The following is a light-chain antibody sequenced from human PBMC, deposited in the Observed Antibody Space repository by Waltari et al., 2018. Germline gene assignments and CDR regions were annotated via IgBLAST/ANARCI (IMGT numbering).Light chain of an antibody. V-gene: IGLV2-23*02. J-gene: IGLJ1*01. CDR3: CSYAGLGIYV. Sequence: QSGLTQPASVSGSPGHSITIPCTGTSSDVGNYHLGSWYQQYPGKAPKLMVYEVTKRTSGVSDRFSGSKSGNTASLTIYGLQSEDEADYYCCSYAGLGIYVFGTGTKVTVL. CDR1: SSDVGNYHL. CDR2: EVT.